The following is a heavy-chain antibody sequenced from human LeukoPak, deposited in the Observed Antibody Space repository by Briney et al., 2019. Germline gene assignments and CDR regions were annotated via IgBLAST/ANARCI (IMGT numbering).Heavy chain of an antibody. J-gene: IGHJ5*02. CDR1: SGSINSSSSS. D-gene: IGHD3-16*01. Sequence: SETLSLTCAVSSGSINSSSSSWGWIRQPPGKGLEWIGTIYLHYSGSTSYNPSLKSRVTISVDTSRNQFSLRLSSVTAADTAVYYCARLGGGNNWFDPWGQGTLVTVSS. CDR3: ARLGGGNNWFDP. V-gene: IGHV4-39*01. CDR2: IYLHYSGST.